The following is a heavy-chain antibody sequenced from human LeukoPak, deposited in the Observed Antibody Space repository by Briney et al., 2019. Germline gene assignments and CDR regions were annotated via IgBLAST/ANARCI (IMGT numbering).Heavy chain of an antibody. CDR1: GGSISSGGYY. CDR2: IYHSGST. Sequence: SQTLSLTCTVSGGSISSGGYYWSWIRQPPGKGLEWIGYIYHSGSTYYNPSLKSRVTISVDRSKNQFSLKLSSVTAADTAVYYCARDALDYYDSSGYPVWGQGTTVTVSS. J-gene: IGHJ6*02. D-gene: IGHD3-22*01. CDR3: ARDALDYYDSSGYPV. V-gene: IGHV4-30-2*01.